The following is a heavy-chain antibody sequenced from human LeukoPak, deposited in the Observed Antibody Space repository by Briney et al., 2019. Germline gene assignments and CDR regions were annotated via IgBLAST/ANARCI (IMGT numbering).Heavy chain of an antibody. CDR1: GGSFSGYY. D-gene: IGHD3-22*01. Sequence: SETLSLTCAVYGGSFSGYYWSWIRQPPGKGLEWIGEINHSGSTNYNPSLKSRVTISVDTSKNQFSLKLSSVTAADTAVYYCAREGLYDSSGYYYDHWGQGTLVTVSS. CDR3: AREGLYDSSGYYYDH. V-gene: IGHV4-34*01. CDR2: INHSGST. J-gene: IGHJ4*02.